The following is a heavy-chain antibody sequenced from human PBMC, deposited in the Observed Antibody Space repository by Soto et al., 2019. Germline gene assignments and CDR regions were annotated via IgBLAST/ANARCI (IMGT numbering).Heavy chain of an antibody. D-gene: IGHD3-3*01. CDR1: GYTFTSYG. V-gene: IGHV1-18*01. CDR3: ARELRPLEWLLSHYYYYGMDV. Sequence: ASVKVSCKASGYTFTSYGISWVRQAPGQGLEWMGWISAYNGNTNYAQKLQGRVTMTTDTSTSTAYMELRSLRSDDTAVYYCARELRPLEWLLSHYYYYGMDVWGQGTTVTVSS. J-gene: IGHJ6*02. CDR2: ISAYNGNT.